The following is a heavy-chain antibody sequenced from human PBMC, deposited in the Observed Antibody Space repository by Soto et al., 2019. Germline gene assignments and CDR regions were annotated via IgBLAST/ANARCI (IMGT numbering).Heavy chain of an antibody. V-gene: IGHV4-34*01. CDR2: INHSGST. D-gene: IGHD4-17*01. CDR3: AGDPGDHDSFDY. J-gene: IGHJ4*02. Sequence: QVQLQQRGAGLLKASETLSLTCTVYGGAFSGYHWSWIRQPPGKGLEWIGEINHSGSTNYNPSLKSRVTISVDTSKNQFSLELSSVTAADTAVYYCAGDPGDHDSFDYWGQGALVTVSS. CDR1: GGAFSGYH.